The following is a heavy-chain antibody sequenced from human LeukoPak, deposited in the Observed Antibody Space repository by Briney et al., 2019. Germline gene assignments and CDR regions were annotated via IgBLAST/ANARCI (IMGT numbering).Heavy chain of an antibody. CDR2: VYYSGST. D-gene: IGHD5-12*01. J-gene: IGHJ4*02. CDR3: ARAPVSGYLLNNFDY. V-gene: IGHV4-59*01. CDR1: GGSISSYY. Sequence: SETLSLTCTVSGGSISSYYWSWIRQPAGKGLEWIGYVYYSGSTNYNPSLKSRVTISVDTSKNQFSLNLSSVTAADTAVYYCARAPVSGYLLNNFDYWGQGTLVTVSS.